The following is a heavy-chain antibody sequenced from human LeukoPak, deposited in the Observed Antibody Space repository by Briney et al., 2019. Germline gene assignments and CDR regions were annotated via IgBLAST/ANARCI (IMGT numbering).Heavy chain of an antibody. D-gene: IGHD2-2*01. V-gene: IGHV1-18*01. Sequence: ASVKVSCKTSGYTFTSYGISWVRQAPGQGLEWMGWISAYNGNTNYAQKVQGRVTMTRDTSTSTVYMELSSLRSEDTAVYYCARDAPATDDAFDIWGQGTMVTVSS. CDR2: ISAYNGNT. J-gene: IGHJ3*02. CDR3: ARDAPATDDAFDI. CDR1: GYTFTSYG.